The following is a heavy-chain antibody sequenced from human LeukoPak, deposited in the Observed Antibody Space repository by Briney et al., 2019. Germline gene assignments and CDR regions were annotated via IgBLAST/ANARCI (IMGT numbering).Heavy chain of an antibody. CDR2: IKHSGST. CDR1: GGSISSSSYY. V-gene: IGHV4-39*07. CDR3: ARVGIVGATFDY. Sequence: SETLSLTCTVSGGSISSSSYYWGWIRQPPGKGLEWIGEIKHSGSTNYNPSLKSRVTISVDTSKNQFSLKLSSVTAADTAVYYCARVGIVGATFDYWGQGTLVTVSS. J-gene: IGHJ4*02. D-gene: IGHD1-26*01.